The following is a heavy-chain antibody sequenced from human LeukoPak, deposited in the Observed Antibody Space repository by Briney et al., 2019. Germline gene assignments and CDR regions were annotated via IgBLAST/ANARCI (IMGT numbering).Heavy chain of an antibody. CDR1: GFIVSSNY. D-gene: IGHD6-13*01. V-gene: IGHV3-66*01. J-gene: IGHJ4*02. CDR3: ARVTTAAGDY. CDR2: IYSGGRT. Sequence: GGSLRLSCAVSGFIVSSNYTTWVRQAPGKGLEWVSVIYSGGRTYYADSVKGRFTTSRDNAKNSLYLQMNSLRDEDTAVYYCARVTTAAGDYWGQGTLVTVSS.